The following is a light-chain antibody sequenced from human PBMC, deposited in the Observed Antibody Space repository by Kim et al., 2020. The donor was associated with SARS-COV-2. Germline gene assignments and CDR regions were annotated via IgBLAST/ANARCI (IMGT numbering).Light chain of an antibody. CDR2: YDS. CDR1: NIESYS. CDR3: QVWDSTTDHPYV. J-gene: IGLJ1*01. Sequence: PGKTASIICGGNNIESYSVHWYQQKPGQAPVLVMYYDSVGPSGIPERFSGSNSGNTATLTISRVEAGDEADYYCQVWDSTTDHPYVFGTGTKVTVL. V-gene: IGLV3-21*04.